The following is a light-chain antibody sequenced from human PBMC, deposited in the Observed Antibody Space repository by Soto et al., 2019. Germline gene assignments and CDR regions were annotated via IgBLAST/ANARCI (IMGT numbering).Light chain of an antibody. CDR2: NAF. CDR1: QGVGIT. CDR3: QRYNDWPLT. V-gene: IGKV3-15*01. J-gene: IGKJ4*01. Sequence: EIVMTQSPATLSVSPGEGVTLSCRASQGVGITLAWYQQKPGQTPRLLIYNAFTRATGIPARFSGSGSGTEFTQTINSLQSEDSAVYYCQRYNDWPLTFGGGTKVEVK.